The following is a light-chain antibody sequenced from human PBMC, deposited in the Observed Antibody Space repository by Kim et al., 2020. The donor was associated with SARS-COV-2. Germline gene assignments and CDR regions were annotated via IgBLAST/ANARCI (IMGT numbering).Light chain of an antibody. V-gene: IGKV3-20*01. CDR1: QTVSNSY. J-gene: IGKJ2*01. CDR2: GAS. CDR3: EQYGSSPYT. Sequence: WSPGERASLSCRASQTVSNSYLAWYQQRPGQAPRLLMYGASSRATGIPDRFSGSGSGTDFTLTISRLEPEDFAVYYCEQYGSSPYTFGQGTKLEI.